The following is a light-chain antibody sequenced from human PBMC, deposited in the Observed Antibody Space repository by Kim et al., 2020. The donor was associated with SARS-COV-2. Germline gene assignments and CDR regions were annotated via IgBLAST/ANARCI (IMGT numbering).Light chain of an antibody. CDR3: QQYGGSPRVA. Sequence: PGERATLSCRASQSVSGTFLAWYQQRSGQAPRLLIYGASTRATGIPDRFSGSGSGTDFTLTISRLEPEDFAVYYCQQYGGSPRVAFGGGTKVDIK. J-gene: IGKJ4*01. CDR2: GAS. V-gene: IGKV3-20*01. CDR1: QSVSGTF.